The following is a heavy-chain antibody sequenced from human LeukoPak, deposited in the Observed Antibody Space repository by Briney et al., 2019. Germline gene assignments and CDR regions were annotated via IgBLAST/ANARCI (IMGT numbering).Heavy chain of an antibody. D-gene: IGHD6-13*01. V-gene: IGHV4-59*01. CDR2: IHYSGAT. Sequence: SETLSLTCTVSGGSISSNCWSWIRQPPGKGLEWIGYIHYSGATNYNPSLKSRVTISADTSKNQFSLKLSSVTAADTAMYYCARDAAGFNSSWEFDYWGQGTLVTVSS. CDR1: GGSISSNC. J-gene: IGHJ4*02. CDR3: ARDAAGFNSSWEFDY.